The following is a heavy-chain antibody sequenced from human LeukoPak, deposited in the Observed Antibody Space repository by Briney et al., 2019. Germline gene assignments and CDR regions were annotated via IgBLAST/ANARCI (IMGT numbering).Heavy chain of an antibody. CDR1: GFTFSDYY. V-gene: IGHV3-11*04. CDR3: ARAYGDYSYYYYYYYMDV. CDR2: ISSSGSTI. Sequence: GGSLRLSCAASGFTFSDYYMSWIRQAPGKGLEWVSYISSSGSTIYYADSVKGRFTISRDNAKNSLYLQMNSLRAEDTAVYYCARAYGDYSYYYYYYYMDVWGKGTTVTVSS. J-gene: IGHJ6*03. D-gene: IGHD4-17*01.